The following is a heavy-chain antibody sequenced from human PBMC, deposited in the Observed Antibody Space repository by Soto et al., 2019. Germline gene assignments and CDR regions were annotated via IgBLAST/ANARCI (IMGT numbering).Heavy chain of an antibody. D-gene: IGHD2-15*01. CDR3: AKGARVVVVAATEPNFDY. CDR2: ISGSGGST. Sequence: EVQLLESGGGLVQPGWSLRLSCAASGFTFSSYAMSWVRQAPGKGLEWVSAISGSGGSTYYADSVKGRFTISRDNSKNTLYLQMNSLRAEDTAVYYCAKGARVVVVAATEPNFDYWGQGTLVTVSS. J-gene: IGHJ4*02. CDR1: GFTFSSYA. V-gene: IGHV3-23*01.